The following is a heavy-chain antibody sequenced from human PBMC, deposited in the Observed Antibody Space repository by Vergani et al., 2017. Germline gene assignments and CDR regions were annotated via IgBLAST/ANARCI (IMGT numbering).Heavy chain of an antibody. Sequence: DVHLAESGGGFFQPGGSLRLSCSASGFSFNSYWMHWVRQVPGKGLLWVSRIKSDGSITAYADSVKGRFTISRDNAQNTLYLQMNSLSVYDTGVYYCARARCIETCYMSNWLDSWGQGTLVTVSS. D-gene: IGHD3-9*01. CDR3: ARARCIETCYMSNWLDS. CDR2: IKSDGSIT. CDR1: GFSFNSYW. V-gene: IGHV3-74*03. J-gene: IGHJ5*01.